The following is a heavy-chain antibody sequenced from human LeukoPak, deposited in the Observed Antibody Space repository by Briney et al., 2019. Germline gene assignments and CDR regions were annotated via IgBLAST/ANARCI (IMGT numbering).Heavy chain of an antibody. D-gene: IGHD2-15*01. J-gene: IGHJ4*02. CDR1: GFTFSSYA. V-gene: IGHV3-23*01. CDR3: AKEGVVVTATRYYFDF. CDR2: ISGSGVST. Sequence: PGGSLRLSCAASGFTFSSYAKSWVRQAPGKGLEWVSAISGSGVSTYYAPSVKGRSTISRDNSKNTLYLQMSSLRAEDTALYYCAKEGVVVTATRYYFDFWGQGTLVTVSS.